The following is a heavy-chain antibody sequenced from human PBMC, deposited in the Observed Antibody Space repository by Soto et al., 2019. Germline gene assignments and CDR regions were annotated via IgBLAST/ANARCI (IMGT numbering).Heavy chain of an antibody. V-gene: IGHV3-48*01. Sequence: EVQLVESGGGLVQPGGSLRLSCAASGFTFSSYSMNWVRQAPGKGLEWVSHISISSGTIYYADSVKGRFTISRDNAKNSLYLQMNSLRVEDTAVYYCAREYRMADWGQGTLVTVSS. J-gene: IGHJ4*02. D-gene: IGHD6-19*01. CDR3: AREYRMAD. CDR1: GFTFSSYS. CDR2: ISISSGTI.